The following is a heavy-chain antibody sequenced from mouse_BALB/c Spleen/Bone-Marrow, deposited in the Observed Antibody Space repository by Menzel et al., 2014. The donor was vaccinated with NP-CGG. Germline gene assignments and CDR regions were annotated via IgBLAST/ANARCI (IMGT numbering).Heavy chain of an antibody. V-gene: IGHV3-8*02. D-gene: IGHD1-2*01. CDR3: ARGNGYHFDY. Sequence: EVKLQESGPSLVKPSQTLSLTCSVTGDSITGSYWNWIRKFPGNKLEYMGYISYSGNAYYNPSLKSRISLTRDTSKNQYYLQLNSVTTEDTATYFCARGNGYHFDYWGQGTTLTVSS. J-gene: IGHJ2*01. CDR1: GDSITGSY. CDR2: ISYSGNA.